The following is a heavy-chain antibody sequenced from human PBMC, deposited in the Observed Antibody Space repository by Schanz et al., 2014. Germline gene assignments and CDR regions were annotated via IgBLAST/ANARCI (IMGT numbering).Heavy chain of an antibody. J-gene: IGHJ6*02. Sequence: QVQLVESGGGVVQPGRSLRLSCATSGLNFDYYGMNWVRQAPGKGLEWVANIGYDGSEKYYVDSVKGRFTISRDNSKDTLYLQMSGLTPEDTAVYYCAKDVRPVANTVHFYYMDVWGQGTTVTVSS. CDR1: GLNFDYYG. D-gene: IGHD6-19*01. CDR3: AKDVRPVANTVHFYYMDV. V-gene: IGHV3-33*06. CDR2: IGYDGSEK.